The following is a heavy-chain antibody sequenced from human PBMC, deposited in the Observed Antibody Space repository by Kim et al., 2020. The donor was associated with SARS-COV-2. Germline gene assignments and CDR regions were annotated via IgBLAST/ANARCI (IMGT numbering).Heavy chain of an antibody. CDR3: ARSPSGPEGY. CDR2: TT. J-gene: IGHJ4*02. Sequence: TTGYADAVKGRFTVSRDKAKNKLYLQMNSLRAEETAVYFCARSPSGPEGYWGQGTLVTVSS. V-gene: IGHV3-74*01.